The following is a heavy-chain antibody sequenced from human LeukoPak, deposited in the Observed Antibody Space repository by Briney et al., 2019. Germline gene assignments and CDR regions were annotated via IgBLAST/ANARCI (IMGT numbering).Heavy chain of an antibody. V-gene: IGHV3-23*01. CDR2: ISGSGGST. Sequence: GGSLRLSCAASGFTFSSYAMSWVRQAPGKGLEWVSAISGSGGSTYYADSVKGRFTISRDNSKNTLYLQMGSLRAEDMAVYYCARQGSSGWYDFDYWGQGTLVTVSS. CDR3: ARQGSSGWYDFDY. J-gene: IGHJ4*02. CDR1: GFTFSSYA. D-gene: IGHD6-19*01.